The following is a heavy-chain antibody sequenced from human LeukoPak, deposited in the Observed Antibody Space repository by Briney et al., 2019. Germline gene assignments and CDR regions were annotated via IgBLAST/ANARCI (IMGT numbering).Heavy chain of an antibody. CDR2: IYYSAST. D-gene: IGHD2-2*01. CDR1: GGSISRSNYY. CDR3: ARVTPSKDCSSSSCSADYFDY. V-gene: IGHV4-39*07. J-gene: IGHJ4*02. Sequence: SETLSLTCTVSGGSISRSNYYWGWIRQPPGKGLEWIGNIYYSASTFYNPSLKRRVIISVDTSKNQFSLKLSSVTAADTAVYYCARVTPSKDCSSSSCSADYFDYWGQGTLVTVSS.